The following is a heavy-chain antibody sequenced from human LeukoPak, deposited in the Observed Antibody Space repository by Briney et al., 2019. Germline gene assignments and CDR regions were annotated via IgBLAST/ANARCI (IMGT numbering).Heavy chain of an antibody. CDR3: AIFGVVIPGFDY. V-gene: IGHV3-30*02. Sequence: GGSLRLSCAASGFTFSSYGMPWVRQAPGKGLEWVAFIRYDGSNKYYADSVKGRFTISRDNSKNALYLQMNSLRAEDTAVYYCAIFGVVIPGFDYWGQGTLVTVSS. CDR2: IRYDGSNK. D-gene: IGHD3-3*01. CDR1: GFTFSSYG. J-gene: IGHJ4*02.